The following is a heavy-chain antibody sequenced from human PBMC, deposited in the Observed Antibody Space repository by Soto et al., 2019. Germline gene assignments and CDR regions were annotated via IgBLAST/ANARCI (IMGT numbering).Heavy chain of an antibody. Sequence: QVQLQESGPGLVQPSETLSLTCTVSGVSISSYYWSWLRQTPGKGLEWIGYIYYSGNTNYNPSLKSRVTISVDTSKNQFSLNLTSVTAADTAMYYCARGGGNFDSWGQGTLVTVSS. J-gene: IGHJ4*02. CDR2: IYYSGNT. V-gene: IGHV4-59*01. CDR3: ARGGGNFDS. CDR1: GVSISSYY.